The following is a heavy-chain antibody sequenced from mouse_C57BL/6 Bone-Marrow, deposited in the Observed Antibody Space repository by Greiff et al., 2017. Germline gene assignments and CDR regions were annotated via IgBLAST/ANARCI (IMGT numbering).Heavy chain of an antibody. Sequence: QVQLQQPGAELVKPGASVKMSCKASGYTFTSFWITWVKQRPGQGLEWIGDISPGSGSTNYNEKFQSKATLTVDTSSSTAYMQLSSLTSEDSAVYYCARAYYSYYYAMDYWGQGTSVTVSS. CDR1: GYTFTSFW. V-gene: IGHV1-55*01. J-gene: IGHJ4*01. D-gene: IGHD2-12*01. CDR2: ISPGSGST. CDR3: ARAYYSYYYAMDY.